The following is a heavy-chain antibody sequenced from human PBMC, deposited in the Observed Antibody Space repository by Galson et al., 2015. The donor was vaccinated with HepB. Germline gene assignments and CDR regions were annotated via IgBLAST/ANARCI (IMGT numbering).Heavy chain of an antibody. Sequence: SETLSLTCTVSRYSITNGYYWAWIRQSPGKGLEWIASIDYRGSTYYNPSLKSRVTISVDTSKNQFSLRLSSVTAADTAEYYCGRPAADSRLPYYYYALDVWGQGTTVTVSS. J-gene: IGHJ6*02. CDR1: RYSITNGYY. V-gene: IGHV4-38-2*02. CDR2: IDYRGST. CDR3: GRPAADSRLPYYYYALDV. D-gene: IGHD2-2*01.